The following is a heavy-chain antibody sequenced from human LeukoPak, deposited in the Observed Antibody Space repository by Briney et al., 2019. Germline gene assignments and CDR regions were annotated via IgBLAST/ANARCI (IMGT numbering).Heavy chain of an antibody. J-gene: IGHJ6*02. Sequence: GGSLRLSCAASGFTFSSYEMNWVRQAPGKGLEWVSYISSSGSTIYYADSVKGRFTISRDNAKNSLYLQMNSLRAEDTAVYYCARDFWQQPGSARRGMDVWGQGTTVTVSS. CDR2: ISSSGSTI. CDR3: ARDFWQQPGSARRGMDV. D-gene: IGHD6-13*01. V-gene: IGHV3-48*03. CDR1: GFTFSSYE.